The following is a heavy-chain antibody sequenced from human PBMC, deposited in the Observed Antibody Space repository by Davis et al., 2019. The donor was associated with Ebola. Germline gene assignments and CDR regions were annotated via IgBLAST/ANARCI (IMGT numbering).Heavy chain of an antibody. D-gene: IGHD4-17*01. V-gene: IGHV3-66*01. CDR2: IYSGGST. CDR3: ASGPYGDYFDY. Sequence: GGSLRLSCAASGFTVSSNYMSWVRQAPGKGLEWVSVIYSGGSTYYADSVKGRFTISRDNSKNTLYLQMNSLRAEDTAVYYCASGPYGDYFDYWGQGTLVTVSS. J-gene: IGHJ4*02. CDR1: GFTVSSNY.